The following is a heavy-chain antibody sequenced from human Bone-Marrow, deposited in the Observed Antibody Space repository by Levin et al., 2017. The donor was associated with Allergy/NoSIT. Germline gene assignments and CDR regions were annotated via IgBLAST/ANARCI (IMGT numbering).Heavy chain of an antibody. V-gene: IGHV3-33*01. CDR2: IWYDGSNK. Sequence: PGGSLRLSCAASGFTFSSYGMHWVRQAPGKGLEWVAVIWYDGSNKYYADSVKGRFTISRDNSKNTLYLQMNSLRAEDTAVYYCARDITGTPIGVYHYWGQGTLVTVSS. CDR1: GFTFSSYG. CDR3: ARDITGTPIGVYHY. J-gene: IGHJ4*02. D-gene: IGHD1-7*01.